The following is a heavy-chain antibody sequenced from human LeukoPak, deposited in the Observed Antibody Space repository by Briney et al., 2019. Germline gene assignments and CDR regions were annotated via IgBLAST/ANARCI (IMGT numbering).Heavy chain of an antibody. CDR2: IIPIFGTA. CDR1: GGTFSSYA. D-gene: IGHD2-8*01. J-gene: IGHJ3*02. CDR3: ARGVSWAFDI. Sequence: TVKLSCEASGGTFSSYAISWVPEAPRPGREEMRRIIPIFGTANYTQKSQGRVTITTDESTSTAYTEPSSLRSEDTAVYYCARGVSWAFDIWGQGTMVTVSS. V-gene: IGHV1-69*05.